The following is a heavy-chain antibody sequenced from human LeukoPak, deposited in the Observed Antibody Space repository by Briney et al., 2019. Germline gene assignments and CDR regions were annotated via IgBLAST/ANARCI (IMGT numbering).Heavy chain of an antibody. CDR3: ARDARRAAAADDPFDI. V-gene: IGHV1-24*01. Sequence: ASVKVSCKVSGYTLTELFMHWVRQAPGKGLEWMGGFDPEDGETIYAQKFQGRVTMTRDTSITTVYMELSSLTSEDTAVYYCARDARRAAAADDPFDIWGQGTMVTVSS. J-gene: IGHJ3*02. CDR2: FDPEDGET. D-gene: IGHD6-13*01. CDR1: GYTLTELF.